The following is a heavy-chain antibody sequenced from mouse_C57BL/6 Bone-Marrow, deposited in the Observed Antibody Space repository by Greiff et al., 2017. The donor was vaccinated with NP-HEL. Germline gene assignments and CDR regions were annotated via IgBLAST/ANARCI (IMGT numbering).Heavy chain of an antibody. CDR1: GFSLTSYA. CDR3: ARNGGLPYSNYDYFDY. V-gene: IGHV2-9-1*01. J-gene: IGHJ2*01. CDR2: IWTGGGT. D-gene: IGHD2-5*01. Sequence: VQRVESGPGLVAPSQCLSITCTVSGFSLTSYAISWVRQPPGKGLEWLGVIWTGGGTNYNSALKSRLSISKDNSKSQVFLKMNSLQTDDTARYYCARNGGLPYSNYDYFDYWGQGTTLTVSS.